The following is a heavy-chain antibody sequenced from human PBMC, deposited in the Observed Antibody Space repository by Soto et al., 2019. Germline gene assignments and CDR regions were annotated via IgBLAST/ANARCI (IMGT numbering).Heavy chain of an antibody. Sequence: SETLSLTCAVYGGSFSGYYWSWIRQPPGKGLEWIGEINHSGSTSYNPSLKSRVTISVDTSKNQFSLKLSSVTAADTAVYYCARGKDDYIWGSYLPWGQGTLVTVSS. CDR1: GGSFSGYY. V-gene: IGHV4-34*01. CDR3: ARGKDDYIWGSYLP. D-gene: IGHD3-16*02. J-gene: IGHJ4*02. CDR2: INHSGST.